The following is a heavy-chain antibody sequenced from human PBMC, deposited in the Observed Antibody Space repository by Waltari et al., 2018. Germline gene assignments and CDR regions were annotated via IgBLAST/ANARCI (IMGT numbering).Heavy chain of an antibody. CDR3: VLPDRSSWAHFDY. J-gene: IGHJ4*02. CDR2: INSDGSSI. V-gene: IGHV3-74*03. CDR1: GLTFSSYW. Sequence: EVQLVESGGGLVQPGGSGRPPWSASGLTFSSYWMHWVRQASGKGLVWVSRINSDGSSITYADFVKGRFSMSRDKAKNTLYLQMDSLRAEDTAVYYCVLPDRSSWAHFDYWGQGTLVTVSS. D-gene: IGHD6-13*01.